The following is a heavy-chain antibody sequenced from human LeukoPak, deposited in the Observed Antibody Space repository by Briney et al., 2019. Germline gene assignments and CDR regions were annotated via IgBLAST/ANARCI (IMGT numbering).Heavy chain of an antibody. V-gene: IGHV4-4*02. CDR1: GFTFSSYW. CDR3: ACVVSADDLFDY. D-gene: IGHD2-2*01. Sequence: PGGSLRLSCAASGFTFSSYWMSWVRQPPGKGLEWIGEIYHSGSTNYKSSLKSRVTISVDKSKNQFSLKLSSVTAADTALYYCACVVSADDLFDYWGQGTLVTVSS. CDR2: IYHSGST. J-gene: IGHJ4*02.